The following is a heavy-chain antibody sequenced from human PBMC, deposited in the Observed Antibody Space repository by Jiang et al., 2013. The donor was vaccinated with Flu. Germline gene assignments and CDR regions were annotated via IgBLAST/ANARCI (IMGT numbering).Heavy chain of an antibody. CDR3: ARGPYESGSYYNNGFDY. Sequence: VYGGSVQWLLLELDPPAPQGRGLEWLGEINDSGSTNYNPSLKSRLTLSVDTSKNQFSLNVRSVTAADTAVYYCARGPYESGSYYNNGFDYWGQGTLVTVSS. V-gene: IGHV4-34*01. CDR2: INDSGST. J-gene: IGHJ4*02. CDR1: GGSVQWLL. D-gene: IGHD3-10*01.